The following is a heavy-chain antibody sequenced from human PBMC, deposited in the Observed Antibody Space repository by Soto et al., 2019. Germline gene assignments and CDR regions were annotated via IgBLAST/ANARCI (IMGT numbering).Heavy chain of an antibody. Sequence: GGSLRLSCAASGFTFSSYAMSWVRQAPGKGLEWVSAISGSGGSTYYADSVKGRFTISRDNSKNTLYLQMNSLRAEDTAVYYCAKDPSSSPSYYYYGMDVWGLGTTVTVSS. CDR1: GFTFSSYA. D-gene: IGHD6-6*01. J-gene: IGHJ6*02. CDR2: ISGSGGST. CDR3: AKDPSSSPSYYYYGMDV. V-gene: IGHV3-23*01.